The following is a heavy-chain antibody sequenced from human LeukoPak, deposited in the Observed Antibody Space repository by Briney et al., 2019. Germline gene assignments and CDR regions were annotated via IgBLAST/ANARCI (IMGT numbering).Heavy chain of an antibody. Sequence: PGGSLRLSCAASGFTFSDYYMSWVRQAPGKGLEWVSYISSSGSTIYYADSVKGRFTISRDNAKNSLYLQMNSLRAEDTAVYYCAREGDSSSWYYYMDVWGKGTTVTISS. J-gene: IGHJ6*03. CDR1: GFTFSDYY. V-gene: IGHV3-11*04. CDR3: AREGDSSSWYYYMDV. CDR2: ISSSGSTI. D-gene: IGHD6-13*01.